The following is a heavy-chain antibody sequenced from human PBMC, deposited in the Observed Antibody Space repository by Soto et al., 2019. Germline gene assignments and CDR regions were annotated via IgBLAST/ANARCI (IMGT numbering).Heavy chain of an antibody. CDR3: AGHATGSYDY. Sequence: SETLSLTCTVSRGSISPYYWSWSRQPPGKGLECIGYIYYNGNTNYNPSLKSRVTISVDTSKNQFTLNLNSVTAADTSVYYCAGHATGSYDYSGQGTLVPVSS. CDR1: RGSISPYY. J-gene: IGHJ4*02. CDR2: IYYNGNT. V-gene: IGHV4-59*08.